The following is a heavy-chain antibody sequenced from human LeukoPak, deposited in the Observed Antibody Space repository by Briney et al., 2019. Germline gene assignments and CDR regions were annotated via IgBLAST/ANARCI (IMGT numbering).Heavy chain of an antibody. CDR1: GGSISSGGYY. CDR2: IYYSGST. J-gene: IGHJ4*02. Sequence: ASQTLSLTCTVSGGSISSGGYYWSWIRQHPGKGLEWIGYIYYSGSTYYNPSLKSRVTISVDTSKNQFSLKLSSVTAADTAVYYCARCFGSTSWGFDYGGQGTVVPVPS. V-gene: IGHV4-31*03. D-gene: IGHD2-2*01. CDR3: ARCFGSTSWGFDY.